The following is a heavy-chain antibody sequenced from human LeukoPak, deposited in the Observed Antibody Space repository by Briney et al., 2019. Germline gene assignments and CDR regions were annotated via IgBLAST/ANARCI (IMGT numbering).Heavy chain of an antibody. CDR1: GVSISSGSYY. CDR2: IYTSGST. J-gene: IGHJ5*02. Sequence: SQTLSLTCTVSGVSISSGSYYWRWLRQPAGKGLEWIGRIYTSGSTNYNPSIKSRITISVDTSKNQFSLKLSSVTAADTAVYYCARAPRTTGTTTIWFDPWGQGTLVTVSS. CDR3: ARAPRTTGTTTIWFDP. V-gene: IGHV4-61*02. D-gene: IGHD1-1*01.